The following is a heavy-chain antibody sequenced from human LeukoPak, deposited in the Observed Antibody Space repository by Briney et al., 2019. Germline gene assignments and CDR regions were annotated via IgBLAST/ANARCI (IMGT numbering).Heavy chain of an antibody. J-gene: IGHJ4*02. CDR3: AKLVSSSAPPTDY. CDR2: ISYDGSNK. D-gene: IGHD6-6*01. V-gene: IGHV3-30*18. CDR1: GFTFSSYA. Sequence: TGGSLRLSCAASGFTFSSYAMHWVRQAPGKGLEWVAVISYDGSNKYYADSVKGRFTISRDNSKNTLYLQMNSLRAEDTAVYYCAKLVSSSAPPTDYWGQGTLVTVSS.